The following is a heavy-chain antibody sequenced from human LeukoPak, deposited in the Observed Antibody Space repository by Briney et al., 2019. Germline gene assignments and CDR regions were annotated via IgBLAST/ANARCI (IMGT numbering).Heavy chain of an antibody. CDR1: GGSISSGSYY. Sequence: SQTLSLTCTVSGGSISSGSYYWSWIRQYPGKGLEWIGYISYSGSTYYNPSLKSRFTISVDTSKNQFSLNLSSVTAADTAVYFRARSKYNFGRFDYWGQGTLVTVSS. CDR3: ARSKYNFGRFDY. J-gene: IGHJ4*02. CDR2: ISYSGST. V-gene: IGHV4-31*03. D-gene: IGHD5-18*01.